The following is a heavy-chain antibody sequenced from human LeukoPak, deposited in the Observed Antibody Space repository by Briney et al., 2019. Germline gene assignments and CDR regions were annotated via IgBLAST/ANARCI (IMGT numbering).Heavy chain of an antibody. Sequence: PGESLKISCKGSGYSFTSYWISWVRQMPGKGLEWMGRIDPSDSYTNYSPSFQGHVTISADKSISTAYLQWSGLKASDTAMYYCARLGDGYNSHFQHWGQGTLVTVSS. CDR3: ARLGDGYNSHFQH. CDR1: GYSFTSYW. V-gene: IGHV5-10-1*01. CDR2: IDPSDSYT. D-gene: IGHD5-24*01. J-gene: IGHJ1*01.